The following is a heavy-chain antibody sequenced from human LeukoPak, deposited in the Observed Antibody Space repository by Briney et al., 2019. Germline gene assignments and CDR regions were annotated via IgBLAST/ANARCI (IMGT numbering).Heavy chain of an antibody. J-gene: IGHJ4*02. CDR3: AREWDTSPILY. D-gene: IGHD1-26*01. V-gene: IGHV1-2*02. CDR2: INPNSGGT. CDR1: GYIFTGYY. Sequence: GASVKVSCKASGYIFTGYYIHWVRQAPGQGLEWMGWINPNSGGTHYGKKFQGRVTMTRDTSISTAYMELSRLTSDDTALYYCAREWDTSPILYWGQGTLVTVSS.